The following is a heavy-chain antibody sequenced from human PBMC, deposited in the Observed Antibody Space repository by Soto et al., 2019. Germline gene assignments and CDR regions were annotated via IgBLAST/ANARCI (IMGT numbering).Heavy chain of an antibody. Sequence: QLQLQESGPGLVKPSETLSLTCTVSGGSISSSSYYWGWIRQPPGKGLEWIGSIYYSGSTYYNPSLKSRVTISLDSSTTHYSLNPSSVTAADTAVYYCASHPRSFAYYHYIDVWGKGTTVTVSS. CDR2: IYYSGST. J-gene: IGHJ6*03. CDR1: GGSISSSSYY. V-gene: IGHV4-39*02. CDR3: ASHPRSFAYYHYIDV.